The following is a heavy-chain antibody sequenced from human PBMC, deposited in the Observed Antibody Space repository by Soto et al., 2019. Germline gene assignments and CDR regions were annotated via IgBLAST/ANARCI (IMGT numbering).Heavy chain of an antibody. D-gene: IGHD6-13*01. CDR1: TFIFTNYA. J-gene: IGHJ4*02. CDR2: ISGSGGTT. CDR3: ATISDRGIAAALDF. V-gene: IGHV3-23*01. Sequence: EVHLLESGEGLVQPGGSLRLSCAASTFIFTNYAMSWVRQAPGEGLEWVSAISGSGGTTYYAESVKGRFSISRDNSKNTLYLQLNSLRVEDTAIYYCATISDRGIAAALDFWGQGTLVTVSS.